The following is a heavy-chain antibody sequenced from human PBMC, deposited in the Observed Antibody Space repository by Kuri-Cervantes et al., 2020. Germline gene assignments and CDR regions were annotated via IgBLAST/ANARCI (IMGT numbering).Heavy chain of an antibody. V-gene: IGHV4-31*03. CDR3: EREATSVVTAANYFDY. CDR1: GGSISSGGYY. Sequence: SETLSLTCTVSGGSISSGGYYWSWIRQHPGKGLEWIGYIYYSGSTYYNPSLKSRVTISVDTSKNQFSLKVSSVTAADTAVYYCEREATSVVTAANYFDYWAQGPL. CDR2: IYYSGST. D-gene: IGHD2-21*02. J-gene: IGHJ4*02.